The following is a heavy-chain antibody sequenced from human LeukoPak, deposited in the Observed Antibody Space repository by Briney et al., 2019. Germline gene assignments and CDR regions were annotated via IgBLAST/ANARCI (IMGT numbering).Heavy chain of an antibody. CDR2: ISAYNGNT. D-gene: IGHD3-3*01. CDR1: GYTFTSYG. CDR3: ARDLGSTDYGYYLDY. V-gene: IGHV1-18*01. Sequence: ASVKVSCKASGYTFTSYGISWVRQAPGQGLEWMGWISAYNGNTNYAQKLQGRVTMTTDTSTSTAYMELRSLRSDDTAVYYCARDLGSTDYGYYLDYWGQGTLVTVSS. J-gene: IGHJ4*02.